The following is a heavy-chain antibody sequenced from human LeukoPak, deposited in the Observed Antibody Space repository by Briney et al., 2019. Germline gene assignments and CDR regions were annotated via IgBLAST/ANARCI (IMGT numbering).Heavy chain of an antibody. D-gene: IGHD6-19*01. CDR2: IIPIFGIA. V-gene: IGHV1-69*04. J-gene: IGHJ4*02. Sequence: SVKVSCKASGGTFSSYAISWVRQAPGQGLEWMGRIIPIFGIANYAQKFQGRVTITADKSTSTAYMELSSLRPEDTAVYYCAEIAVAGSGEHDYWGQGTPVTVSS. CDR1: GGTFSSYA. CDR3: AEIAVAGSGEHDY.